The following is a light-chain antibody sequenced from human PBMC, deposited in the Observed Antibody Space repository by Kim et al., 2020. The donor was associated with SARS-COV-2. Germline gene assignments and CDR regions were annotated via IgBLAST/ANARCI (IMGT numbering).Light chain of an antibody. CDR2: LAS. CDR3: QQYDNWPPVT. CDR1: QSVSNN. V-gene: IGKV3-15*01. Sequence: SPGERVTLSCRASQSVSNNLAWYQQTPGQAPRLLIYLASTRATGIPARFSGSGSGTEFTLDISSLQSEDFAVYYCQQYDNWPPVTFGGGTKVDIK. J-gene: IGKJ4*01.